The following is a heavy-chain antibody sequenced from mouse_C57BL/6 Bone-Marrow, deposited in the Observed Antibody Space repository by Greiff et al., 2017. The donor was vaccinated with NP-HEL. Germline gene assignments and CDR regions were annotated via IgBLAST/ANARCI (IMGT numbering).Heavy chain of an antibody. Sequence: VQLQQPGTELVKPGTSVKLSCKSSGYTFTSYWMHWVKQRPGQGLEWIGNINPSNGGTNYNEKFKSKATLTVDKSSSTAYMQLSSLTSDDSAVYYGAREGGCLRGGYWGFDDWGTGTTVTVSA. CDR3: AREGGCLRGGYWGFDD. J-gene: IGHJ1*03. CDR1: GYTFTSYW. V-gene: IGHV1-53*01. D-gene: IGHD1-1*02. CDR2: INPSNGGT.